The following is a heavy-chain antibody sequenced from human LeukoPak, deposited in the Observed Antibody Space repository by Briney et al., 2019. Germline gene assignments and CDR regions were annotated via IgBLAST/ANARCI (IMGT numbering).Heavy chain of an antibody. CDR2: ISYDGSNK. J-gene: IGHJ4*02. CDR1: GFTFSSYA. D-gene: IGHD6-19*01. V-gene: IGHV3-30-3*01. CDR3: TRDPYPNSSGWYNY. Sequence: PGRSLRLSCAASGFTFSSYAMHWVRQAPGKGLEWVAVISYDGSNKYYADSVKGRFTISRDNSKNTLYLQMNSLRAEDTAVYYCTRDPYPNSSGWYNYWGQGTLVTVSS.